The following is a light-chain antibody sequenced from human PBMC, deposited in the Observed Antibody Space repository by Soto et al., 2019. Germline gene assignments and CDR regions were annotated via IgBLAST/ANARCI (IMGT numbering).Light chain of an antibody. Sequence: QSALTQPPSASGSPGQSVTISCTGTSSDAGGYNYVSWYQQHPGKAPKVMIYEVSKRPSGVPDRFSGSKSANTASLTVSGLQAEDEDDYYCSSYAGSNVVFGGGTKLTVL. J-gene: IGLJ2*01. CDR1: SSDAGGYNY. V-gene: IGLV2-8*01. CDR2: EVS. CDR3: SSYAGSNVV.